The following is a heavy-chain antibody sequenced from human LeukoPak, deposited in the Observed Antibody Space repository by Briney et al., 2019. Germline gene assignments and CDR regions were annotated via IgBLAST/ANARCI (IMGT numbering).Heavy chain of an antibody. CDR3: ARTVEAAADDAFDI. CDR2: FDPEDGET. CDR1: GYTLTELS. Sequence: ASVKVSCKVSGYTLTELSMHWVRQAPGKGLEWMGGFDPEDGETIYAQKFQGRVTMTEDTSTDTAYMELSSLRAEDTAVYYCARTVEAAADDAFDIWGQGTMVTVSS. V-gene: IGHV1-24*01. J-gene: IGHJ3*02. D-gene: IGHD2-15*01.